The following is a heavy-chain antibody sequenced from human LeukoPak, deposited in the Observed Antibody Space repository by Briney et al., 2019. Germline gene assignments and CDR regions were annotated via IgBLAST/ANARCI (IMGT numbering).Heavy chain of an antibody. CDR2: IYTSGST. J-gene: IGHJ6*03. D-gene: IGHD3-3*01. Sequence: PSETLSLTCTVSGGSISSYYWSWIRQPAGKGLEWIGRIYTSGSTNYNPSLKSRVTISVDTSKNQFSLKLSSVTAADTAVYYCARVIPGGSPNLGVVLWRYMDVWGKGTTVTVSS. CDR1: GGSISSYY. V-gene: IGHV4-4*07. CDR3: ARVIPGGSPNLGVVLWRYMDV.